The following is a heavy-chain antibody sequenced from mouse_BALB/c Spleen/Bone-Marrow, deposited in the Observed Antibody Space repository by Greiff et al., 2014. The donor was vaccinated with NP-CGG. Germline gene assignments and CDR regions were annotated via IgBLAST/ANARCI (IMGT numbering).Heavy chain of an antibody. V-gene: IGHV7-3*02. J-gene: IGHJ1*01. Sequence: VQLQQSGGGLVQPGGSLRLSCATSGFTFTDYYISWVRQPPGKALEWLGFIRNKANGYTTEYSASVKGRFTISRDNSQSILYLQMNTLRAEDSATYYCAREIINDYHWYFDVWGAGTTVTVSS. CDR1: GFTFTDYY. CDR3: AREIINDYHWYFDV. CDR2: IRNKANGYTT. D-gene: IGHD2-4*01.